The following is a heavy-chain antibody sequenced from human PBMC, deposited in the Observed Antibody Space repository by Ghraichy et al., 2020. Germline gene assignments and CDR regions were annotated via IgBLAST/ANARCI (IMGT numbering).Heavy chain of an antibody. CDR3: AADPPYYDSSGYYSQSPYWYFDL. J-gene: IGHJ2*01. V-gene: IGHV1-58*01. D-gene: IGHD3-22*01. CDR2: IVVGSGNT. CDR1: GFTFTSSA. Sequence: SVKVSCKASGFTFTSSAVQWVRQARGQRLEWIGWIVVGSGNTNYAQKFQERVTITRDMSTSTAYMELSSLRSEDTAVYYCAADPPYYDSSGYYSQSPYWYFDLWGRGTLVTVSS.